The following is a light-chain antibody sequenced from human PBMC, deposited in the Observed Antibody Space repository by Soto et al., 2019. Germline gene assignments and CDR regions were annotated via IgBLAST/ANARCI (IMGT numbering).Light chain of an antibody. Sequence: DIQMTQSPSTLSASVGDRVTITCRASQSISGSLAWYQQKPGKAPKLLIYEASNLKSGVPSRFSGSGSGTEYTLTIRGLQPDDYAGYYCQQYNGYWSFGQGTRVEIK. J-gene: IGKJ1*01. CDR1: QSISGS. CDR2: EAS. V-gene: IGKV1-5*03. CDR3: QQYNGYWS.